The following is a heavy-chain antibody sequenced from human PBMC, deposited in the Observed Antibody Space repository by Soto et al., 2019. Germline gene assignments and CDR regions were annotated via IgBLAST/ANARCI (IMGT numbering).Heavy chain of an antibody. V-gene: IGHV1-18*01. CDR3: ARHRHSSSWPLDAFDI. J-gene: IGHJ3*02. Sequence: ASVKVSCKASGYTFTSYGISWVRQAPGQGLEWMGWISAYNGNTNYAQKLQGRVTMTTDTSTSTAYMELRSLRSDDTAVYYCARHRHSSSWPLDAFDIWGQGTMVTVSS. D-gene: IGHD6-13*01. CDR1: GYTFTSYG. CDR2: ISAYNGNT.